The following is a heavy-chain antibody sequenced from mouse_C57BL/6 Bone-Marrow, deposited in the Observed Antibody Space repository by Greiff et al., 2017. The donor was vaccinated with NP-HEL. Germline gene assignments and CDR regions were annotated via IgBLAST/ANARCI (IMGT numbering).Heavy chain of an antibody. CDR1: GFNIKDDY. Sequence: EVQLQQSGAELVRPGASVKLSCTASGFNIKDDYMHWVKQRPEQGLEWIGWIDPGNGDTEYASKFQGKATITADTSSNTAYLQLSSLTSEDTAVYYCTTDGSSTWFAYWGQGTLVTVSA. CDR3: TTDGSSTWFAY. J-gene: IGHJ3*01. V-gene: IGHV14-4*01. D-gene: IGHD1-1*01. CDR2: IDPGNGDT.